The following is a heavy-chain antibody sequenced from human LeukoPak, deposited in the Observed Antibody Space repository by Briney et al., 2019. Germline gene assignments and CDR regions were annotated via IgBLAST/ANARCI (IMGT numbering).Heavy chain of an antibody. Sequence: GSVKVSCKASGYTFTTYGISWVRQAPGQWLEWMGWISAYNGNTNFAQKLQGRVTMTTDTSTSTAYMQLRSLRSDDTAVYYCARTLSGSYPENWFDPWGQGTLVTVSS. D-gene: IGHD1-26*01. CDR2: ISAYNGNT. J-gene: IGHJ5*02. CDR3: ARTLSGSYPENWFDP. CDR1: GYTFTTYG. V-gene: IGHV1-18*01.